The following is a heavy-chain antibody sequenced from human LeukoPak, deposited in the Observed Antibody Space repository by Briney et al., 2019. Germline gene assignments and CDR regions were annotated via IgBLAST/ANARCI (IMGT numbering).Heavy chain of an antibody. CDR3: AKGRHMITTPFDY. CDR2: ISGGGGST. CDR1: GFTFSSYA. V-gene: IGHV3-23*01. Sequence: GSLRLSCAASGFTFSSYAMSWVRQAPGKGLEWVSAISGGGGSTYYADSVKGRFTISRDNSKNTLYLQMNSLRAEDTAVYYCAKGRHMITTPFDYWGQGTLVTVSS. J-gene: IGHJ4*02. D-gene: IGHD3-16*01.